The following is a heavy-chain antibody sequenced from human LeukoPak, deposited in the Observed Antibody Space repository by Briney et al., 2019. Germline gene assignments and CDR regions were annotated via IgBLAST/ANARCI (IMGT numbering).Heavy chain of an antibody. CDR1: GGSFSGYY. CDR2: INHSGST. J-gene: IGHJ4*02. CDR3: ARLFWGCSSTSCGDY. D-gene: IGHD2-2*01. Sequence: PSETLSLTCAVYGGSFSGYYWSWIRQPPGKGLEWIGEINHSGSTNYNPSLKSRVTISVDTSKNQFSLKLSSVTAADTAVYYCARLFWGCSSTSCGDYWGRGTLVTVSS. V-gene: IGHV4-34*01.